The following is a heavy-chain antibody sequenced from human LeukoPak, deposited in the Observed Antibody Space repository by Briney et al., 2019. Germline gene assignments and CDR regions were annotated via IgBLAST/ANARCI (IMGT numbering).Heavy chain of an antibody. CDR1: GGTFSSYA. V-gene: IGHV1-69*04. CDR2: IIPIFSIA. J-gene: IGHJ4*02. Sequence: GSSVKLSCKASGGTFSSYAISWVRQAPGQGLEWMGRIIPIFSIANYAQKFQGRVTITADKSTSTAYMELSSLRSEDTAVYYCARALGGSYGYYFDYWGQGTLVTVSS. CDR3: ARALGGSYGYYFDY. D-gene: IGHD1-26*01.